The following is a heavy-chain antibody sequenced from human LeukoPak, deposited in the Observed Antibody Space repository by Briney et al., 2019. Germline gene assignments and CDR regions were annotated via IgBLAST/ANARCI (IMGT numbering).Heavy chain of an antibody. D-gene: IGHD6-19*01. V-gene: IGHV4-61*02. CDR3: ARGSGWNSFDP. Sequence: SETLSLTCTVSGGSISTDLYYWTWIRQPAGKGLEWIGRIYSNGWTDYNPPLKSRVSISIDTSKNHFSLKMSLATTADTALYYCARGSGWNSFDPWGQGTLVTVSS. CDR2: IYSNGWT. J-gene: IGHJ5*02. CDR1: GGSISTDLYY.